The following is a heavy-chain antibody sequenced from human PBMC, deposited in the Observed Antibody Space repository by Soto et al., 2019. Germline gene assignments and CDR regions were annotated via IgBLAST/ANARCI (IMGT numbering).Heavy chain of an antibody. CDR2: LHHGGST. CDR3: TKNSAYALDY. V-gene: IGHV4-38-2*01. CDR1: GYSISSGYY. Sequence: SETLSLTCAVSGYSISSGYYWGWIRQPPGKGLEWIGELHHGGSTNYNPSLESRVTFSVDISKNQFFLKLSSVTAADTAVYYCTKNSAYALDYWGQGTLVTVSS. D-gene: IGHD5-12*01. J-gene: IGHJ4*02.